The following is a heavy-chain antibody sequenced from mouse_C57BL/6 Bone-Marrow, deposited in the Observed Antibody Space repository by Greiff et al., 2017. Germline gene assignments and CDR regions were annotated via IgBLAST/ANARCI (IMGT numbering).Heavy chain of an antibody. V-gene: IGHV14-4*01. J-gene: IGHJ2*01. D-gene: IGHD1-2*01. CDR2: IDPDSGDT. CDR3: SSANWYQCAY. Sequence: VQLQQSGAELVRPGASVKLSCTASGYNFNGYYMHWVKQRPGQGLEWIGWIDPDSGDTDYAAKFKGKATLTADTSSNTAYLQLSSLTSEDAAVXYGSSANWYQCAYWGQGTTLTVS. CDR1: GYNFNGYY.